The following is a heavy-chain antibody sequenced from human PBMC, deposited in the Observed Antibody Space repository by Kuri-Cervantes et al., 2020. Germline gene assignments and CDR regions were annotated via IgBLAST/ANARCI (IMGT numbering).Heavy chain of an antibody. V-gene: IGHV3-7*01. CDR1: GFTFSSYW. CDR2: IKQDGSEK. D-gene: IGHD5-12*01. Sequence: GESLKISCAASGFTFSSYWMSWVRQAPGKGLEWVANIKQDGSEKYYEDSVKGRFTISRDNAKNSLYLQMNSLRAEDTAVYYCARMGGYSGYDFFDYWGQGTLVTVSS. J-gene: IGHJ4*02. CDR3: ARMGGYSGYDFFDY.